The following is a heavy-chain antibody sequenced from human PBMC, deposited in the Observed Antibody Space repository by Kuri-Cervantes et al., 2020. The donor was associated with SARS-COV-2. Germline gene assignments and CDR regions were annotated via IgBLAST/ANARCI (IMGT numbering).Heavy chain of an antibody. J-gene: IGHJ4*02. V-gene: IGHV1-18*04. CDR2: ISGYNGHT. CDR3: VRDRDGDYVGY. D-gene: IGHD2-21*01. Sequence: ASVKVSCKASGYTFTSSDISWVRQAPGLGLEWMGWISGYNGHTNYAQKLQGRVTMTTDTSTTTAYMALSSLRSDDTAVFYCVRDRDGDYVGYWGPGTLVTVSS. CDR1: GYTFTSSD.